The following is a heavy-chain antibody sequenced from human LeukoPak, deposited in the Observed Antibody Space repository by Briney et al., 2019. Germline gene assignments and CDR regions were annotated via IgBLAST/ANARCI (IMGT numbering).Heavy chain of an antibody. Sequence: GGSLRLSCAASGFTFSSYSMKWVRQAPGKGLEWVALISYDGSSEYYAGSVKGRFTISRDNSKITVYLQMNSLKAEDTAVYCCAKELYNYGDYGAEGLDVGGQGTTVTVS. J-gene: IGHJ6*02. CDR1: GFTFSSYS. CDR2: ISYDGSSE. CDR3: AKELYNYGDYGAEGLDV. D-gene: IGHD4-17*01. V-gene: IGHV3-30*18.